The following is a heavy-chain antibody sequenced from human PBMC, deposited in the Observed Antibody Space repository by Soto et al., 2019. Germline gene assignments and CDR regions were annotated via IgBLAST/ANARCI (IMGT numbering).Heavy chain of an antibody. CDR1: GFRFSDYY. Sequence: GGSLRLSCAASGFRFSDYYMNWIRQAPGKGLEWVSYISSSGNTIYYADSVKGRFAISRDNAKKSLYLQMDSLRAEDTGIYYCARDLLDYWGQGTRVTVSS. CDR3: ARDLLDY. CDR2: ISSSGNTI. V-gene: IGHV3-11*01. J-gene: IGHJ4*02.